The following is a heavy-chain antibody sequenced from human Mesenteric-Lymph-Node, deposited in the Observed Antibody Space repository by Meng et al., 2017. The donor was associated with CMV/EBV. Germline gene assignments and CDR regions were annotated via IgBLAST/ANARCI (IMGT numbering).Heavy chain of an antibody. D-gene: IGHD2/OR15-2a*01. V-gene: IGHV4-61*08. CDR2: IYGTGIT. J-gene: IGHJ4*02. Sequence: QVTLQCPAPGLVKPSETLSLTCIVSGVSVTSGAYHWSWIRQSPGKGLEWIGYIYGTGITIYNPSLKSRVTILLETSKNQFSLKLNSVTTADTAVYYCAKSRSSTPGIVDDWGQGTLVTVSS. CDR1: GVSVTSGAYH. CDR3: AKSRSSTPGIVDD.